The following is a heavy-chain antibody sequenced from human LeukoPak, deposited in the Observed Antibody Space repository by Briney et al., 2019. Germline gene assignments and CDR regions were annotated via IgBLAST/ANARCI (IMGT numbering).Heavy chain of an antibody. J-gene: IGHJ4*02. CDR2: VNPKSGNT. CDR3: ARNDYVWGSDY. D-gene: IGHD3-16*01. V-gene: IGHV1-8*03. Sequence: ASVKVSCKASGYTFTSYDINWVRQAPGQGLEWMGWVNPKSGNTGYKQKFQGRVTITRNTSISTAYMELSSLRSEDTAVYYCARNDYVWGSDYWGQGTLVTVSS. CDR1: GYTFTSYD.